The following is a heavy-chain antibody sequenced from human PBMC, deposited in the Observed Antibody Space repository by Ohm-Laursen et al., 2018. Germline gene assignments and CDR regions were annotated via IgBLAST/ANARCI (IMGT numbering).Heavy chain of an antibody. J-gene: IGHJ3*02. V-gene: IGHV4-4*07. CDR1: GTSISSYY. CDR2: IYTLGST. CDR3: VRVGGAPLGAFDI. D-gene: IGHD3-16*01. Sequence: GTLSLTWTVSGTSISSYYWSWIRQPAGKGLEWIGHIYTLGSTNYNPSLKSRVTMSGDTPKNQFYLKLNSVTAADTAVYYCVRVGGAPLGAFDIWDQGTMVTVSS.